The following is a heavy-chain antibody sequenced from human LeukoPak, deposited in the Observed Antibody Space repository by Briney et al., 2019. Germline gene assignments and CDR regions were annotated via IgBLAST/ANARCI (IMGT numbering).Heavy chain of an antibody. CDR2: ISSNGGST. CDR1: GFTFSSYA. CDR3: ARGLNSWFGQDYYYYMDV. J-gene: IGHJ6*03. D-gene: IGHD3-10*01. Sequence: GGSLRLSCAASGFTFSSYAMHWVRQAPGKGLEYVSAISSNGGSTYYANSVKGRFTISRDISKNTLYLQMGSLRAEDMAVYYCARGLNSWFGQDYYYYMDVWGKGTTVTVSS. V-gene: IGHV3-64*01.